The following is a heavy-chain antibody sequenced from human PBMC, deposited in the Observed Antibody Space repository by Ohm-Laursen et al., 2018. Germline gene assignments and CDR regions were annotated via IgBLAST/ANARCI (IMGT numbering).Heavy chain of an antibody. D-gene: IGHD5-18*01. CDR1: GFTFSSYA. CDR2: ISGSGGST. V-gene: IGHV3-23*01. J-gene: IGHJ4*02. Sequence: GSLRLSCAASGFTFSSYAMSWVRQAPGKGLEWVSAISGSGGSTYYADSVKGRFTISRDNSKNTLYLQMNSLRAEDTAVYYCAKDGIGYSYGTDSYYFDYWGQGTLVTVSS. CDR3: AKDGIGYSYGTDSYYFDY.